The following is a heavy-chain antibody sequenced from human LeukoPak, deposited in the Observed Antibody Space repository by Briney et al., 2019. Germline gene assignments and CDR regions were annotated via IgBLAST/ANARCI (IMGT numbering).Heavy chain of an antibody. CDR1: GYTFINNW. J-gene: IGHJ6*03. Sequence: ASVKVSCKASGYTFINNWMHWVRQAPGQGLEWMGGIIPIFGTANYAQKFQGRVTITADKSTSTAYMELSSLRSEDTAVYYCAESRRDGYNWGLNYYYMGVWGKGTTVTVSS. CDR3: AESRRDGYNWGLNYYYMGV. CDR2: IIPIFGTA. D-gene: IGHD5-24*01. V-gene: IGHV1-69*06.